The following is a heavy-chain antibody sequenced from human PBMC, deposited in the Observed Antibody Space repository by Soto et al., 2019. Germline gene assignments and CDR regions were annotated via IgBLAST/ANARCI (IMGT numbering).Heavy chain of an antibody. V-gene: IGHV4-31*03. D-gene: IGHD3-16*01. CDR2: IYYSGST. CDR1: GGSISSGGYY. J-gene: IGHJ4*02. CDR3: ARNTQEGYDYIWGSD. Sequence: QVQLQESGPGLVKPSQTLSLTCTVSGGSISSGGYYWSWIRQHPGKGLEWIGYIYYSGSTYYNPSLKSRVTISVDTSKNQFSLKLSSVTAADTAVYYCARNTQEGYDYIWGSDWGQGTLVTVSS.